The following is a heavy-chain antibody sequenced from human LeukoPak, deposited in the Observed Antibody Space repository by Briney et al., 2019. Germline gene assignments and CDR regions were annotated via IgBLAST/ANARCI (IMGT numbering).Heavy chain of an antibody. D-gene: IGHD6-13*01. V-gene: IGHV3-48*04. Sequence: GSLRLSCAASGFTFSSYSMNWVRQAPGKGLEWVSHISTSGSTIYYANSVKGRFTISRDNAKNSLYLQMNSLRAEDTALYYCARDATTATGWVYMDVWGKGTTVTISS. CDR3: ARDATTATGWVYMDV. CDR1: GFTFSSYS. J-gene: IGHJ6*03. CDR2: ISTSGSTI.